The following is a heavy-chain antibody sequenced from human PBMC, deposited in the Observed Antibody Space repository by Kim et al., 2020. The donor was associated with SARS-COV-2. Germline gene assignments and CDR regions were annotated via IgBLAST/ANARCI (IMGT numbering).Heavy chain of an antibody. J-gene: IGHJ4*02. Sequence: KQEGSEKYYVESVRGRFSISRDNARNSLDLQMNSLRAEDTAVYYCARDFTHWGQGTLVTVSS. V-gene: IGHV3-7*03. CDR2: KQEGSEK. CDR3: ARDFTH.